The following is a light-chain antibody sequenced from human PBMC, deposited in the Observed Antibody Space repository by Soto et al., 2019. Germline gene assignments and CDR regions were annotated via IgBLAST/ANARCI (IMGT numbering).Light chain of an antibody. CDR2: GAS. CDR1: QSVATN. V-gene: IGKV3-20*01. CDR3: QQYGTAPIT. J-gene: IGKJ5*01. Sequence: ANLSVSPGERATLSCRASQSVATNLAWYQQKPGQPPRLLIYGASSRATGIPDRFSGSASGTDFTLTISRLEPEDSAMYYCQQYGTAPITFGQRTRLEIK.